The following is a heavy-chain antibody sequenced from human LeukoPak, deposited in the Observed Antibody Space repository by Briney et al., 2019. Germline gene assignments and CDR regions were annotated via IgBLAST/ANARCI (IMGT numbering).Heavy chain of an antibody. Sequence: GGSLRLSCAASGVTFRNHPLSWVRQGPEKGLEWVSSISGSGHTTDYADSVKGRFTITRDDSKNTLWLQMNSLRAEDTAVYFCAKQATGGYYPFDFWGQGTLVTVSS. CDR2: ISGSGHTT. CDR3: AKQATGGYYPFDF. J-gene: IGHJ4*02. D-gene: IGHD2-8*02. CDR1: GVTFRNHP. V-gene: IGHV3-23*01.